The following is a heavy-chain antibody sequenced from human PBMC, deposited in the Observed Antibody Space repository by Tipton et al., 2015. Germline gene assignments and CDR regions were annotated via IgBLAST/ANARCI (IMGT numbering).Heavy chain of an antibody. D-gene: IGHD6-19*01. V-gene: IGHV4-39*01. CDR3: ASRGAGTSHYAMDV. Sequence: TLSLTCTVSGGSISSDNRYWGWIRQPPGKGLEWIGNIYYSGSTYYKTSLKSRVTISVDPSKNQFSLKLSSVTAADTAVYYCASRGAGTSHYAMDVWGQGTTVTVSS. J-gene: IGHJ6*02. CDR2: IYYSGST. CDR1: GGSISSDNRY.